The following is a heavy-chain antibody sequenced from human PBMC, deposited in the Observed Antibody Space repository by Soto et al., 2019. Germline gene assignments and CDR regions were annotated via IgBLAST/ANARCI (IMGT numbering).Heavy chain of an antibody. V-gene: IGHV4-34*01. CDR2: INHVGIT. Sequence: SETLSLTCAVSGGSVRGFYWTWIRQSPGKGLEWLGGINHVGITNYNPSLKSRVSIPVDTSKSQFSLKLSSVTAADTAVYYCARGTGYYYHYGMAVWGQGNKVTISS. J-gene: IGHJ6*02. CDR3: ARGTGYYYHYGMAV. CDR1: GGSVRGFY.